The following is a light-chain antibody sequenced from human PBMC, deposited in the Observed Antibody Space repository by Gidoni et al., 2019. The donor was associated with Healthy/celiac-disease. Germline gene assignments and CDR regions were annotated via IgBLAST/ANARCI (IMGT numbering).Light chain of an antibody. Sequence: EIALTQSPATLSLSPGARATLSCGASQSVSSSYVAWYQQKPGLAPRLLIYDASSRATGIPDRCSGSGSVTDFTLTSSRLEPEDFAVYYCQQYGSSLPAFGQXTKVEIK. CDR3: QQYGSSLPA. V-gene: IGKV3D-20*01. CDR2: DAS. CDR1: QSVSSSY. J-gene: IGKJ1*01.